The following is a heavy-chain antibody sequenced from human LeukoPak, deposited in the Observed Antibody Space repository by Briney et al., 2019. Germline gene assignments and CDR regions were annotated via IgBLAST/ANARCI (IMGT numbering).Heavy chain of an antibody. D-gene: IGHD5-18*01. J-gene: IGHJ6*03. V-gene: IGHV3-33*06. CDR3: AKDPYTAMVTDYYYMDV. Sequence: PGRSLRLSCAASGFTFSSYGMHWVPQAPGKGLEWVAVIWYDGSNKYYADSVKGRFTISRDNSKNTLYLQMNSLRAEDTAVYYCAKDPYTAMVTDYYYMDVWGKGTTVTVSS. CDR2: IWYDGSNK. CDR1: GFTFSSYG.